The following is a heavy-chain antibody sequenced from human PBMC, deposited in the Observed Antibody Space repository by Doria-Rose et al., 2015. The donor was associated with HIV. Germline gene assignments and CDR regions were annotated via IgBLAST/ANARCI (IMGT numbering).Heavy chain of an antibody. CDR2: IFAEDER. CDR1: GVSLSSPGMG. Sequence: QVTLKESGPVLVKPTETLTLTCTVSGVSLSSPGMGVSWIRQPPGKDLEWLANIFAEDERSYKPSRKSGLTITRGTSKSQVVLTMTDMDPVDTATYYCARIKSSRWYHKYYFDFWGQGTLVIVSA. V-gene: IGHV2-26*01. J-gene: IGHJ4*02. D-gene: IGHD6-13*01. CDR3: ARIKSSRWYHKYYFDF.